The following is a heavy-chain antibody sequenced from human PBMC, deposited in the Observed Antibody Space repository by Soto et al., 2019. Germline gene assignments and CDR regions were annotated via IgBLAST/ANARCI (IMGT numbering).Heavy chain of an antibody. V-gene: IGHV4-4*02. J-gene: IGHJ4*02. D-gene: IGHD1-7*01. CDR2: IYRTGST. Sequence: QVQLQESGPGLVKPSVTLSLTCAVSGGSFTSNNWWTWVRQPPGQVLEWIGEIYRTGSTNYNPSLKSRVTISLDKSENQFSLKVTSLTAADTAVYYCASRDPGTSVDYWGQGTLVTVSS. CDR1: GGSFTSNNW. CDR3: ASRDPGTSVDY.